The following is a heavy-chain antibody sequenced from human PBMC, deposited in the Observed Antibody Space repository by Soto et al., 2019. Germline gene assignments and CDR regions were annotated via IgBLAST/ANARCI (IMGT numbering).Heavy chain of an antibody. CDR3: ARAEGYCSSTSCYVLFSDY. D-gene: IGHD2-2*01. J-gene: IGHJ4*02. CDR2: ISAYNGNT. V-gene: IGHV1-18*01. CDR1: GYTFTSYG. Sequence: ASVTVACKASGYTFTSYGISWVRQAPGQGLEWMGWISAYNGNTNYAQKLQGRVTMTTDTSTSTAFMELRSLRSDDTAVYYCARAEGYCSSTSCYVLFSDYWGQGTLVTVSS.